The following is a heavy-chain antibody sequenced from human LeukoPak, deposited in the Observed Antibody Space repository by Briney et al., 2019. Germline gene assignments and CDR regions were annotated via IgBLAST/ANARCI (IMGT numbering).Heavy chain of an antibody. D-gene: IGHD1-7*01. CDR3: ARAGLYNWNYEGTAYFDY. Sequence: GGSLRLSCAASGFTFDDYGMSWVRQAPGKGLKWVSGINWNGGSTGYADSVKGRFTISRDSAKISLYLQMNSLRAEDTALYYCARAGLYNWNYEGTAYFDYWGQGTLVTVSS. J-gene: IGHJ4*02. CDR1: GFTFDDYG. CDR2: INWNGGST. V-gene: IGHV3-20*04.